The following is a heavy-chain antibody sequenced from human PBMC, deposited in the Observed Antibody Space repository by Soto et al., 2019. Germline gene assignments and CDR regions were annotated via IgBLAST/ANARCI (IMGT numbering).Heavy chain of an antibody. CDR1: GFTFSSYA. CDR3: AKEQLYGGYPKTDAFDI. D-gene: IGHD5-12*01. CDR2: ISGSGGST. J-gene: IGHJ3*02. Sequence: GGSLRLSCAASGFTFSSYAMSWVRQAPGKGLEWVSAISGSGGSTYYADSVKGRFTISRDNSKNTLYLQMNSLRAEDTAVYYCAKEQLYGGYPKTDAFDIWGQGTMVTVSS. V-gene: IGHV3-23*01.